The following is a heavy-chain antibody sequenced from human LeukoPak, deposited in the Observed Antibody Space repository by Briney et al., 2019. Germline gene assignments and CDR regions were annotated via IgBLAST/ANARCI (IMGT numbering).Heavy chain of an antibody. CDR2: VSDSGGST. CDR3: AKGEKTRPFGGVIDY. J-gene: IGHJ4*02. D-gene: IGHD3-16*02. Sequence: GGSLRLSCAASGFTFSSYAMSWVRKAPGPGLEWVSAVSDSGGSTYYADAVKGRFTISRDNSENTLYLQMNSLRAEDTAVYYCAKGEKTRPFGGVIDYWGQGTLVTVSS. V-gene: IGHV3-23*01. CDR1: GFTFSSYA.